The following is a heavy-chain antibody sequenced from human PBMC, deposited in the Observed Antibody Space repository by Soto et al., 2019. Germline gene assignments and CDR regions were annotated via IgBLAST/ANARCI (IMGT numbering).Heavy chain of an antibody. CDR2: IYYSGST. D-gene: IGHD4-4*01. CDR1: GGSISSSSYY. CDR3: AGSYSLYYYYYYGMDV. J-gene: IGHJ6*02. V-gene: IGHV4-39*01. Sequence: SETLSLTCTVSGGSISSSSYYWGWIRQPPGKGLEWIGSIYYSGSTYYNPSLKSRVTISVDTSKNQFSLKLSSVTAADTAVYYCAGSYSLYYYYYYGMDVWGQGTTVTVSS.